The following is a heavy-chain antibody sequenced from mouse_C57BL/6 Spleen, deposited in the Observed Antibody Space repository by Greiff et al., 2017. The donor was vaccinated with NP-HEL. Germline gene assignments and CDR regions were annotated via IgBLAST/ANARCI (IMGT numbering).Heavy chain of an antibody. CDR2: IDPETGGT. J-gene: IGHJ2*01. Sequence: QVQLQQSGAELVRPGASVTLSCKASGYTFTDYEMHWVKQTPVHGLEWIGAIDPETGGTAYNQKFKGKAILTADKSSSTAYMELRSLTSEDSAVYYCTRAYYDYGGDLDYWGQGTTLTVSS. CDR3: TRAYYDYGGDLDY. D-gene: IGHD2-4*01. CDR1: GYTFTDYE. V-gene: IGHV1-15*01.